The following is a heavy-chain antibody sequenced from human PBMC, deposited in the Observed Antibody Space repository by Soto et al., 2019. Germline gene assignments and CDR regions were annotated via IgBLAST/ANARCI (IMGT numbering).Heavy chain of an antibody. D-gene: IGHD2-2*01. CDR1: GGSISSSSYY. CDR2: IYYSGST. CDR3: ARLTVVVVPAAICYFDY. J-gene: IGHJ4*02. Sequence: SETLSLTCTVSGGSISSSSYYWGWIRQPPGKGLEWIGSIYYSGSTYYNPSLKSRVTISVDTSKNQFSLKLSSVTAADTAVYYCARLTVVVVPAAICYFDYWGQGTLVTVSS. V-gene: IGHV4-39*01.